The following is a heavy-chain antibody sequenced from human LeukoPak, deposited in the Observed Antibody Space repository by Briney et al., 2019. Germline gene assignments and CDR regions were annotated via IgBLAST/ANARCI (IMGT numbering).Heavy chain of an antibody. D-gene: IGHD1-14*01. V-gene: IGHV3-11*01. CDR1: GFTFSDYY. CDR3: ARVPRTESNLDY. CDR2: ISSSGSTI. J-gene: IGHJ4*02. Sequence: PGGSLRLSCAASGFTFSDYYMSWIRQAPGKGLGWVSYISSSGSTIYYADSVKGRFTISRDNAKNSLYLQMNSLRAEDTAVYYCARVPRTESNLDYWGQGTLVTVSS.